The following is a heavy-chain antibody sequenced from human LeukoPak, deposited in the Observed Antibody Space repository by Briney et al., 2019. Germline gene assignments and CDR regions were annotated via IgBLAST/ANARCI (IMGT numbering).Heavy chain of an antibody. Sequence: GGSLRLSCAASGFTFSSYAMHWVRQAPGKGLEWVAVISYDGSNKYHADSVKGRFTISRDNSKNTLYLQMNSLRAEDTAVYYCARDFGSSWYYYYHGMDVWGQGTTVTVSS. CDR1: GFTFSSYA. J-gene: IGHJ6*02. CDR3: ARDFGSSWYYYYHGMDV. D-gene: IGHD6-13*01. CDR2: ISYDGSNK. V-gene: IGHV3-30-3*01.